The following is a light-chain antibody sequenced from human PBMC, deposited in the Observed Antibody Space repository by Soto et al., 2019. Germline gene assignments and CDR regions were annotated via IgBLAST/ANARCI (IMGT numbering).Light chain of an antibody. Sequence: DIQMTQSPSSLSASVGDRVTITCRASQSISSYLNWYQQKPGKAPKLLIYAASSLQSGVPSRFSGSGSGTDFTHTISSLQPEDFATYYCQQSYSTPPNTFGQGTKLEIK. CDR3: QQSYSTPPNT. V-gene: IGKV1-39*01. CDR2: AAS. J-gene: IGKJ2*01. CDR1: QSISSY.